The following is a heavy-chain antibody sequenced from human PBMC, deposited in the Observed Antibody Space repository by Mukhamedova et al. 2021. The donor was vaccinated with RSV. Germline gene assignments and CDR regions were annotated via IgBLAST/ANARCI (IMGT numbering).Heavy chain of an antibody. D-gene: IGHD5-24*01. J-gene: IGHJ4*02. V-gene: IGHV3-23*01. CDR3: AKDRPEMCTAYFFDY. CDR2: GGGGST. Sequence: GGGGSTYSADSVKGRFTIFRDNSKNTLFLQMNSLRAEDTALYYCAKDRPEMCTAYFFDYWSQGT.